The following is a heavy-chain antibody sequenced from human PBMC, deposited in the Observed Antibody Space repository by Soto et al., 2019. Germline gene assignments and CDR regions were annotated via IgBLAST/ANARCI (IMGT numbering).Heavy chain of an antibody. CDR3: AHTTRPALGWFDP. Sequence: QITLKESGPTLVKPTQTLTLTCNLSGFSLSTSGVGVGWIRQPPGKALEWLALIFWDDDKRYRPSLKSRLTITLDTSDNQVVLRMPNMDPVDTATYYCAHTTRPALGWFDPWGQGNLVTVSS. CDR1: GFSLSTSGVG. D-gene: IGHD7-27*01. CDR2: IFWDDDK. V-gene: IGHV2-5*02. J-gene: IGHJ5*02.